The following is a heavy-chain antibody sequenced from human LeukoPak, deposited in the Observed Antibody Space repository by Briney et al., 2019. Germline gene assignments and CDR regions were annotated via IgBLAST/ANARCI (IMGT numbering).Heavy chain of an antibody. D-gene: IGHD5-18*01. Sequence: GGSLRLSCVASGFTFSNYWMTWVRQAPGKGLEWVANIKQDGSEKYYVDSVKGRFTISRDNAKNSLYLQMSSQRAEDTAVYYCARGGNSPDYWGEGTVDTVSS. J-gene: IGHJ4*02. CDR3: ARGGNSPDY. V-gene: IGHV3-7*05. CDR2: IKQDGSEK. CDR1: GFTFSNYW.